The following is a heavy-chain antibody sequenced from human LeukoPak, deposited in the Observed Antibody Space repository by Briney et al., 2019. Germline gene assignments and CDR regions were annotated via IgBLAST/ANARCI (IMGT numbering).Heavy chain of an antibody. CDR1: GGSISSYY. CDR3: ARHVNDGDYPLDY. V-gene: IGHV4-59*08. CDR2: IYYSGST. D-gene: IGHD4-17*01. Sequence: SETLSLTCTVSGGSISSYYWSWIRQPPGKGLEWIGYIYYSGSTNYNPSLKRRVTISVDTSKNQFSLKLSSVTAADTAVYYCARHVNDGDYPLDYWGQGTLVTVSS. J-gene: IGHJ4*02.